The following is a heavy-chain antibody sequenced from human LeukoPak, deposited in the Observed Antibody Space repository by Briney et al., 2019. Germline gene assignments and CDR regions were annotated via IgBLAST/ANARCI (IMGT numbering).Heavy chain of an antibody. Sequence: PGGSLRLSCAASGFTFSSYAMSWVRQAPGKGLEWVSAIGGSGGSTYYADSVKGRFTISRDNSKNTLYLQMNSLRAEDTAVYYCAKDLSLVRSNSGYWGQGTLVTVSS. CDR2: IGGSGGST. D-gene: IGHD4-23*01. CDR3: AKDLSLVRSNSGY. V-gene: IGHV3-23*01. CDR1: GFTFSSYA. J-gene: IGHJ4*02.